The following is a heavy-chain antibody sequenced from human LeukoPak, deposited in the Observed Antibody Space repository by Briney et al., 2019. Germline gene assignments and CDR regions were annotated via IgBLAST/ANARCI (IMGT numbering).Heavy chain of an antibody. D-gene: IGHD3-3*01. V-gene: IGHV1-46*01. J-gene: IGHJ6*02. CDR1: GYTFTSCY. CDR2: INPSGGST. Sequence: ASVKVSCKASGYTFTSCYMHWVRQAPGQGLEWMGIINPSGGSTSYAQKFQGRVTMTRDTSTSTVYMELSSLRSEDTAVYYCARDPKYPLAEYYDFWSGYPYYYYGMDVWGQGTTVTVSS. CDR3: ARDPKYPLAEYYDFWSGYPYYYYGMDV.